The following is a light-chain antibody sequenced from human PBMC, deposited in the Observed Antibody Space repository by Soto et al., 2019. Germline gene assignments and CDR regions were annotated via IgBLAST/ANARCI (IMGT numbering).Light chain of an antibody. V-gene: IGKV2-30*02. CDR3: QQYDSSPKT. CDR1: ESLVHDDGNTY. CDR2: KVS. J-gene: IGKJ1*01. Sequence: ESLVHDDGNTYLNWFQQRPGQSPRRLIYKVSNRGSGVSDRFSGSGSGSNFTLKISRLEPEDFAVYYCQQYDSSPKTFGQGTKVDI.